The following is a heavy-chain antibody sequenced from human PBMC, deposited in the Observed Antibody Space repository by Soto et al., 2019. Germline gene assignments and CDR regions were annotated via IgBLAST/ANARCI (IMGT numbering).Heavy chain of an antibody. CDR2: IIPVFGTG. Sequence: ASVKFYCKASGGTFSSYAISWVRQAPGQGLEWMGGIIPVFGTGIYAQKLQGRVTITADKSTNTAYMELSSLTSEDTAVYYCAGLYHYDSSGYYDYWGQGTLVTVSS. D-gene: IGHD3-22*01. J-gene: IGHJ4*02. V-gene: IGHV1-69*06. CDR1: GGTFSSYA. CDR3: AGLYHYDSSGYYDY.